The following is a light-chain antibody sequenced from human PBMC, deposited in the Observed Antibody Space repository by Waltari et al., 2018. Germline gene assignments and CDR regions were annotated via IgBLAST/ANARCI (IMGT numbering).Light chain of an antibody. J-gene: IGLJ2*01. Sequence: QTVVTQEPSLTVSPGGTVTLTCASSTGPVTNGYYPTWFQQKPGQPPRALIYSTTTKHSWTPVRFSGSLLGDKAALTLSSVQPEDEADYYCLLYYGGPQSYVVFGGGTKLTVL. CDR2: STT. CDR1: TGPVTNGYY. V-gene: IGLV7-43*01. CDR3: LLYYGGPQSYVV.